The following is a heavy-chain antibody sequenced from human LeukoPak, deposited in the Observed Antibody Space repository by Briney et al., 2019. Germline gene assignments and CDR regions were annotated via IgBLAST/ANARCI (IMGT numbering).Heavy chain of an antibody. CDR2: IKSKTDGGTT. CDR1: GFTFSNAW. V-gene: IGHV3-15*01. D-gene: IGHD4-23*01. J-gene: IGHJ4*02. Sequence: GGSLRLSCAASGFTFSNAWMSWVRQAPGKGLEWVGRIKSKTDGGTTVYAAPVKGRFTISRDDSKNTLYLQMNSLKTEDTAVYYCTTDGGYPYGGNFDYWGQGTLVTVSS. CDR3: TTDGGYPYGGNFDY.